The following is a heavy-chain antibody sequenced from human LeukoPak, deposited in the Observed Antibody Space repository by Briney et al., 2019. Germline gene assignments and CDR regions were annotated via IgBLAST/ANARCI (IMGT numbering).Heavy chain of an antibody. CDR3: ARAGSRGGRLYFDY. V-gene: IGHV4-61*05. Sequence: RTSETLSLTCTVSGGSITTTTYHWGWIRQSPGKGLEWIGCIYYTGSTNYNPSLKSRVTMSVDTSKNQFSLKLNSVTAADTAVYYCARAGSRGGRLYFDYWGQGTLVTVSS. D-gene: IGHD1-1*01. CDR2: IYYTGST. CDR1: GGSITTTTYH. J-gene: IGHJ4*02.